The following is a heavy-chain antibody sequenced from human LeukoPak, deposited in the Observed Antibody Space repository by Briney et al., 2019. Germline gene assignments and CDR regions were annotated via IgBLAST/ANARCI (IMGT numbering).Heavy chain of an antibody. CDR2: ISAYNGNT. D-gene: IGHD3-9*01. V-gene: IGHV1-18*01. CDR1: GYTFTSYG. CDR3: AREGRYFDWLLVDY. Sequence: EASVKVSCKASGYTFTSYGISWVRQAPGQGLEWMGWISAYNGNTNYAQKLQGRVTMTTDTSTSTAYMELRSLRSDDTAVYYCAREGRYFDWLLVDYWGQGTLVTVSS. J-gene: IGHJ4*02.